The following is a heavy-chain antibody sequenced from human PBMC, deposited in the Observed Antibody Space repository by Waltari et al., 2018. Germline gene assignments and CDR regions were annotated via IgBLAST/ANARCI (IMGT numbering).Heavy chain of an antibody. CDR2: IKDGGTT. J-gene: IGHJ4*02. CDR3: ARDVGGDGYSLYDF. V-gene: IGHV3-66*02. CDR1: GATFIPNH. Sequence: EVQVVESGGDLVQPGGSLRLSCAVSGATFIPNHLHWVRQAPGKGLEWVSVIKDGGTTSYADSVRGRITVSRDNSRNTVYLQMNSLRSEDTAVYYCARDVGGDGYSLYDFWGQGTLVTVSS. D-gene: IGHD2-21*01.